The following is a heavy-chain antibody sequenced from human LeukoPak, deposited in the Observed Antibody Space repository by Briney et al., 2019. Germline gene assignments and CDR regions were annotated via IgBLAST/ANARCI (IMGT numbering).Heavy chain of an antibody. CDR1: GYSFTSYW. CDR3: ARGTISNWFDP. J-gene: IGHJ5*02. V-gene: IGHV5-10-1*01. CDR2: IDPSDSYT. Sequence: GESLRISCKGSGYSFTSYWINWVRQMPGKGLEWMGRIDPSDSYTNYSPSFQGHVSISADKSISTAYLQWSSLKASDTAMYYCARGTISNWFDPWSQGTLVTVSS. D-gene: IGHD1-1*01.